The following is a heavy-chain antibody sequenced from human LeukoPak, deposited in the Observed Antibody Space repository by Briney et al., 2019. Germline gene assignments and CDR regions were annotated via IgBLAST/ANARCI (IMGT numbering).Heavy chain of an antibody. J-gene: IGHJ4*02. CDR1: GFTFSTYA. D-gene: IGHD3-22*01. V-gene: IGHV3-48*01. CDR2: ISSSSGTI. Sequence: GGSLRLSCAASGFTFSTYAMSWVRQAPGKGLEWVSYISSSSGTIYYADSVKGRFTISRDNAKNSLYLQMNSLRAEDTAVYYCARVEAYYYDSSGYYPLDYWGQGTLVTVSS. CDR3: ARVEAYYYDSSGYYPLDY.